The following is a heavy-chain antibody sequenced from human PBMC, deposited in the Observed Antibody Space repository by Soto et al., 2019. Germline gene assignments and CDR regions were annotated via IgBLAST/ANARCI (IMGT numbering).Heavy chain of an antibody. V-gene: IGHV3-53*04. CDR2: IYSGGST. D-gene: IGHD3-3*01. Sequence: QPGGSLRLSCAASGFTVSSNYMSWVRQAPGKGLEWVSVIYSGGSTYYADSVKGRFTISRHNSKNTLYLQMNSLRAEDTAVYYCARGATYYDFWSGRDYYYYYMDVWGKGTTVTVSS. CDR1: GFTVSSNY. CDR3: ARGATYYDFWSGRDYYYYYMDV. J-gene: IGHJ6*03.